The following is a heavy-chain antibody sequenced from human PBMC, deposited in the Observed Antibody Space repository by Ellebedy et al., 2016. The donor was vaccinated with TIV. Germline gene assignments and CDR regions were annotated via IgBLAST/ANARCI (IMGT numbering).Heavy chain of an antibody. CDR2: INPSGGST. Sequence: ASVKVSXXASGGTFSSYAISWVRQAPGQGLEWMGIINPSGGSTSYAQKFQGRVTMTRDTSTSTVYMELSSLRSEDTAVYYCARTEVPRYYYYMDVWGKGTTVTVSS. CDR1: GGTFSSYA. V-gene: IGHV1-46*01. CDR3: ARTEVPRYYYYMDV. J-gene: IGHJ6*03.